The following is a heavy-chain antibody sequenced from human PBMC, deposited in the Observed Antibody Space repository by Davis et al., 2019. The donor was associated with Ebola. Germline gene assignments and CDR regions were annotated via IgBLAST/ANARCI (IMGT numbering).Heavy chain of an antibody. J-gene: IGHJ6*02. CDR1: GYTFTSYA. V-gene: IGHV1-3*01. CDR3: ARGSSKAYYYYGMDV. CDR2: INAGNGNT. Sequence: AASVKVSCKASGYTFTSYAMHWVRQAPGQRLEWMGWINAGNGNTKYSQKSQGRVTITRDTSASTAYMELSSLRSEDTAVYYCARGSSKAYYYYGMDVWGQGTTVTVSS. D-gene: IGHD6-6*01.